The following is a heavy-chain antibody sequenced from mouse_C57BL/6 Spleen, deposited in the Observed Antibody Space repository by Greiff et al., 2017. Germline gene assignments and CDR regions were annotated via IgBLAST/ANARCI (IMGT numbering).Heavy chain of an antibody. D-gene: IGHD1-1*01. CDR3: ARRLLRYPYAMDY. CDR1: GYAFTNYL. Sequence: VQLQQSGAELVRPGTSVKVSCKASGYAFTNYLIEWVKQRPGQGLEWIGVINPGSGGTNYNEKFKGKATLTAAKSSSTAYMQLSRLTSEDSAVYFCARRLLRYPYAMDYWGQGTSVTVSS. J-gene: IGHJ4*01. V-gene: IGHV1-54*01. CDR2: INPGSGGT.